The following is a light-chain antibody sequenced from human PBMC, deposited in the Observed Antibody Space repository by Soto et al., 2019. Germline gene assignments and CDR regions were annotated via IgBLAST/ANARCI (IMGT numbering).Light chain of an antibody. J-gene: IGKJ1*01. CDR2: DAS. V-gene: IGKV1-27*01. CDR1: QGIANY. Sequence: DIQMTQSPSSLSSSVGDRVTISCRASQGIANYLASYQQKPGNLPALLIYDASTWHSGVLSRFSGSGSGTDFTLTISSLQLEDVASYYCQKYGSAPWTFGQGTKVEIK. CDR3: QKYGSAPWT.